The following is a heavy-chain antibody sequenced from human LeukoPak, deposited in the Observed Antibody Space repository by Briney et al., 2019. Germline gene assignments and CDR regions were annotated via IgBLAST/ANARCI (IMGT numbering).Heavy chain of an antibody. D-gene: IGHD6-19*01. J-gene: IGHJ4*02. CDR3: ATGGIAVGYFDY. CDR2: FDPEDGET. CDR1: GYTLTELS. V-gene: IGHV1-24*01. Sequence: ASVTVSCKVSGYTLTELSMHWVRQAPGKGLEWMGGFDPEDGETIYAQRFRGRVTMTEDTSTDTAYMELSSLRSEDTAVYYCATGGIAVGYFDYWGQGTLVTVSS.